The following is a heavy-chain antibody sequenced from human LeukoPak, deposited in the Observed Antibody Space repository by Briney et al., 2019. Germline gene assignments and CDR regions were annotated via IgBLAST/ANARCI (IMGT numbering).Heavy chain of an antibody. CDR1: GFTFSSYW. Sequence: GGSLRLSCAASGFTFSSYWMHWVRQAPGKGLVWVSRINSDGSSTSYADSVKGRFTISRDNAKNTLYLQMNSLRAEDTAVYYCARDGRIAVAGTPWPYFDYWGQGTLVTVSS. CDR2: INSDGSST. V-gene: IGHV3-74*01. D-gene: IGHD6-19*01. CDR3: ARDGRIAVAGTPWPYFDY. J-gene: IGHJ4*02.